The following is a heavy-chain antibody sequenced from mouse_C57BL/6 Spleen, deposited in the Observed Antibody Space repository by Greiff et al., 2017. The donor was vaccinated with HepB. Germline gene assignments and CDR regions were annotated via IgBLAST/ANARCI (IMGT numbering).Heavy chain of an antibody. J-gene: IGHJ2*01. CDR2: IDPSDSYT. Sequence: QVQLQQPGAELVKPGASVKLSCKASGYTFTSYWMQWVKQRPGQGLEWIGEIDPSDSYTNYNQKFKGKATLTVDTSSSTAYMQLSSLTSEDSAVYYCARSGGVVATRDYWGQGTTLTVSS. D-gene: IGHD1-1*01. V-gene: IGHV1-50*01. CDR1: GYTFTSYW. CDR3: ARSGGVVATRDY.